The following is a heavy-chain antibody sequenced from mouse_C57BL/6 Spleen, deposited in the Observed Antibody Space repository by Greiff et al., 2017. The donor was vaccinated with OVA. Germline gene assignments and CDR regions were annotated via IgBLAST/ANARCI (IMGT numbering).Heavy chain of an antibody. CDR3: TTNSNYGYFDV. Sequence: EVQLVESGAELVRPGASVKLSCTASGFNIKDYYMHWVKQRPEQGLEWIGRIDPEDGDTEYAPKFQGKATMTADKSSNTAYLQLSSLTSEDTAVYYCTTNSNYGYFDVWGTGTTVTVSS. D-gene: IGHD2-5*01. J-gene: IGHJ1*03. V-gene: IGHV14-1*01. CDR1: GFNIKDYY. CDR2: IDPEDGDT.